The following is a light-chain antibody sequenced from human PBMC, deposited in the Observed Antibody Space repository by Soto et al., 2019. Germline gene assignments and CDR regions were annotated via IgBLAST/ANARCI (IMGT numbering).Light chain of an antibody. J-gene: IGLJ3*02. CDR1: SGHSTYA. CDR2: VDSDGSH. V-gene: IGLV4-69*01. Sequence: QPVLTQSPSASASLGASVTLTCTLSSGHSTYAIAWHQQQSEKGPRYLMKVDSDGSHSKGDGIPDRFSGSSSGAERYLSIASLQSEDEADYYCQTWSTGIVVFGGGTKLTVL. CDR3: QTWSTGIVV.